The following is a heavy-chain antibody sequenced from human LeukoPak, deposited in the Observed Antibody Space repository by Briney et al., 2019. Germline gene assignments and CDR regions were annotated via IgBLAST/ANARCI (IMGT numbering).Heavy chain of an antibody. CDR3: AILNAFDI. Sequence: GGSLRLSCAASGFTFSSYGMHWVRQAPGKGLEWVAVISYDGSNKYYADSVKGRFTISRDNSKNTLYLQMNSLRAEDTAVYYRAILNAFDIWGQGTMVTVSS. CDR1: GFTFSSYG. V-gene: IGHV3-30*03. CDR2: ISYDGSNK. J-gene: IGHJ3*02.